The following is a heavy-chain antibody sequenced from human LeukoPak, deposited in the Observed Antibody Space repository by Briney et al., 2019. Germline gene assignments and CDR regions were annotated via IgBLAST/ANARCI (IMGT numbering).Heavy chain of an antibody. V-gene: IGHV1-8*03. CDR2: MNPNSGNT. J-gene: IGHJ4*02. CDR1: GYTFTSYD. Sequence: ASVKVSCKASGYTFTSYDINWVRQATGQGLEGMGWMNPNSGNTGYAQKFQGRVTITRNTSISTAYMELSSLRSEDTAVYYCARDTSPYSSSWYGFDYWGQGTLVTVSS. D-gene: IGHD6-13*01. CDR3: ARDTSPYSSSWYGFDY.